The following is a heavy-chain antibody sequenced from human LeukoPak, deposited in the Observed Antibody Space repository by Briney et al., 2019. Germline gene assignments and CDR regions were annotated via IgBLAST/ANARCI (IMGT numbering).Heavy chain of an antibody. CDR3: ARGHCSSTSCYKGPLDY. Sequence: ASVKVSCKASGYTFTGYYMHWVRQAPGQGLEWMGWINPNSGGTSYAQKFQGRVTMTRDTSISTAYTELSRLRSDDTAVYYCARGHCSSTSCYKGPLDYWGQGTLVTVSS. CDR2: INPNSGGT. CDR1: GYTFTGYY. D-gene: IGHD2-2*02. J-gene: IGHJ4*02. V-gene: IGHV1-2*02.